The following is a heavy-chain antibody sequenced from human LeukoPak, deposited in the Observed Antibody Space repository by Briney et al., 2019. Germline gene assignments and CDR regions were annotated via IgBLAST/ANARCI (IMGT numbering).Heavy chain of an antibody. CDR1: GGSFSGYY. D-gene: IGHD3-10*01. CDR2: INHSGST. V-gene: IGHV4-34*01. J-gene: IGHJ4*02. CDR3: ARAKTPYGSGSFGY. Sequence: PSETLSLTCAVYGGSFSGYYWSWIRQPPGKGLEWIGEINHSGSTNYNPSLKSRVTISVDTSKNQFSLKLSSVTAADTAVYYCARAKTPYGSGSFGYWGQGTLVIVSS.